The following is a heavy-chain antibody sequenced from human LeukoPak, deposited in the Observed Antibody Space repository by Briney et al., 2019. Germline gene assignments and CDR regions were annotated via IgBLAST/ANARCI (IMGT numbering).Heavy chain of an antibody. J-gene: IGHJ4*02. CDR2: ISSSSSYI. V-gene: IGHV3-21*01. CDR1: GFTFSSYS. D-gene: IGHD3-9*01. CDR3: ARGNDILTGQFDY. Sequence: GGSLRLSCAASGFTFSSYSMNWVRQASGKGLEWVSSISSSSSYIYYADSVKGRFTISRDNAKNSLYLQMNSLRAEDTAVYYCARGNDILTGQFDYWGQGTLVTVSS.